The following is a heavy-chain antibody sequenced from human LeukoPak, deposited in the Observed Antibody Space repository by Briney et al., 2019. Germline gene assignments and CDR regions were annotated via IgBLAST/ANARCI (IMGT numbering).Heavy chain of an antibody. J-gene: IGHJ4*02. V-gene: IGHV1-2*02. D-gene: IGHD3-16*02. Sequence: ASVKVSCKASGYTFTRYYMHLVRQAPGQGLEWMGRISPNSGGTNYEQKFQGRVTMTRDTSSSTAYMELSRLRSDDTAVYYGASRLLRVVNDYWGQGTLVTVSS. CDR3: ASRLLRVVNDY. CDR2: ISPNSGGT. CDR1: GYTFTRYY.